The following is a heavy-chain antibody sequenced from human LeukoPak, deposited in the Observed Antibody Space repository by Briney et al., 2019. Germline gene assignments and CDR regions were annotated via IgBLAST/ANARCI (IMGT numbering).Heavy chain of an antibody. D-gene: IGHD5-18*01. CDR3: AREGGSSYGYAYH. Sequence: ASVNVSCKAFGYTFTSYYMHWVRQAPGQGLEWMGWINPHSGDTNYAHKFQGRVTMTRETSISIAYMELSSLKSDDTAVYYCAREGGSSYGYAYHWGQGTLVTVSS. CDR1: GYTFTSYY. CDR2: INPHSGDT. V-gene: IGHV1-2*07. J-gene: IGHJ5*02.